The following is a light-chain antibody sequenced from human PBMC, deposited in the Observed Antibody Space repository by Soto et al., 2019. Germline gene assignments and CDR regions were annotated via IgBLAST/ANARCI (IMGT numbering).Light chain of an antibody. J-gene: IGKJ1*01. V-gene: IGKV3-15*01. CDR2: GAS. Sequence: EIVMTQSPATLSVSPGERATLSCRASQSVGSNLAWYQQKPGQAPRLLIYGASTRATGILASFSGSGCGTEFTLTISSLQSGDFAIYFCQQYNNWPPDRTFGQGTKVEIK. CDR1: QSVGSN. CDR3: QQYNNWPPDRT.